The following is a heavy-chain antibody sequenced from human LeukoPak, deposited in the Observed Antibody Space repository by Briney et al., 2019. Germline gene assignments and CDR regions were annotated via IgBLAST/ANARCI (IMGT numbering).Heavy chain of an antibody. CDR2: IYHSGST. J-gene: IGHJ4*02. CDR1: GGSISSGGYY. Sequence: SETLSLTCTVSGGSISSGGYYWSWIRQPPGKGLEWIGYIYHSGSTYYNPSLKSRVTISVDRSKNQFSLKLSSVTAADTAVYYCARDDPCPEAALPLGGWGQGTLVTVSS. V-gene: IGHV4-30-2*01. D-gene: IGHD3-16*01. CDR3: ARDDPCPEAALPLGG.